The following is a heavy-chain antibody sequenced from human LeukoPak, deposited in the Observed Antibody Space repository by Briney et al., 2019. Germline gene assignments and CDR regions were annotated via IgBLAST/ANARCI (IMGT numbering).Heavy chain of an antibody. D-gene: IGHD2-21*02. Sequence: GGSQRLSCAASGFVLDDSYMSWIRQAPGKGLEWVSRISSSGTTINYADSVKGRFTISRDNTKNSLYLQMNSLRAEDTAVYYCAKAGGDWANWFDPWGQGTLVTVSS. CDR3: AKAGGDWANWFDP. J-gene: IGHJ5*02. CDR2: ISSSGTTI. V-gene: IGHV3-11*01. CDR1: GFVLDDSY.